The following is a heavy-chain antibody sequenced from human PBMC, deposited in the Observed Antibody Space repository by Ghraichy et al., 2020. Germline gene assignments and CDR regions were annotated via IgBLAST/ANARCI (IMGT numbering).Heavy chain of an antibody. D-gene: IGHD6-13*01. CDR2: IYYSGST. J-gene: IGHJ4*02. Sequence: SETLSLTCTVSGGSINSSTYYWGWIRQPPGKGLEWIGSIYYSGSTYYNPSLKSRVTISVDTSKNQFSLKLRFVSAADTAVYYCARRRYSSSWTFDYWGQGTLVTVSS. V-gene: IGHV4-39*01. CDR1: GGSINSSTYY. CDR3: ARRRYSSSWTFDY.